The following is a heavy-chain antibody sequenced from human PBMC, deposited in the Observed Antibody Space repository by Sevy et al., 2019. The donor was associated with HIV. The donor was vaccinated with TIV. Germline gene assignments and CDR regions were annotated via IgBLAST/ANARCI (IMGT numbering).Heavy chain of an antibody. CDR2: ISSSSSTI. D-gene: IGHD3-22*01. CDR1: GFTFSSYS. V-gene: IGHV3-48*02. CDR3: ARDRKYYYDSSGYYGSGNYYFDY. Sequence: GGSLRLSCAASGFTFSSYSMNWVRQAPGKGLEWVSYISSSSSTIYYADSVKGRFTISRDNAKNSLYLQMNSLRDEETAVYYCARDRKYYYDSSGYYGSGNYYFDYWGQGTLVTVSS. J-gene: IGHJ4*02.